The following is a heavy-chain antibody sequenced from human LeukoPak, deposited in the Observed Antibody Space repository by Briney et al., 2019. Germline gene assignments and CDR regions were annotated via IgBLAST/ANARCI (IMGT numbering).Heavy chain of an antibody. CDR2: IKSKSDGGTT. V-gene: IGHV3-15*01. D-gene: IGHD6-13*01. CDR3: TTDPLSSSWYSPPDAFDI. Sequence: PGGSLRLSCAASGFTFSNAWMSWVRQAPGKGLEWVGRIKSKSDGGTTDYAAPVKGRFTISRDDSKNTLYLQMNSLKTEDTAVYYCTTDPLSSSWYSPPDAFDIWGQGTMVTVSS. J-gene: IGHJ3*02. CDR1: GFTFSNAW.